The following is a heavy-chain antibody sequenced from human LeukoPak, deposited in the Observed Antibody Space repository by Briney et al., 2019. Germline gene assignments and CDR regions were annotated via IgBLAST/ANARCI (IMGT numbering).Heavy chain of an antibody. D-gene: IGHD2-2*01. V-gene: IGHV4-59*01. CDR2: IYYSGST. J-gene: IGHJ3*02. CDR3: AREAYCSSTSCYYWAFDI. Sequence: SETLSLTCTVSGGSISSYYWSWIRQPPGKGLEWIGYIYYSGSTNYNPSLKSRVTISVDTSKNQFSLKLSSVTAADTAVYYCAREAYCSSTSCYYWAFDIWGQGTMVTVSS. CDR1: GGSISSYY.